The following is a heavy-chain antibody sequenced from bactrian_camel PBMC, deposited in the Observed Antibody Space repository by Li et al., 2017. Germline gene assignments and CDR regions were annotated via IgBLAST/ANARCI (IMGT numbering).Heavy chain of an antibody. CDR2: IYNDGSKT. J-gene: IGHJ6*01. CDR3: VPDGFRA. D-gene: IGHD1*01. CDR1: GFTFSRVY. Sequence: HVQLVESGGGLVQPGGSLRLSCAASGFTFSRVYIQWVRQAPGKGLEWVCSIYNDGSKTFYADSVKGRFTISGDNAKNTIDLQMISLKPDDTGVYYCVPDGFRAWGQGTQVTVS. V-gene: IGHV3-2*01.